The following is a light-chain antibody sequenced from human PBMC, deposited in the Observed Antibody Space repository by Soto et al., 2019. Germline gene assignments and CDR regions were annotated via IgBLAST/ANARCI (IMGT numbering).Light chain of an antibody. J-gene: IGLJ2*01. CDR2: GVT. V-gene: IGLV2-14*01. Sequence: QSALTQPASVSGSPGQSITISCTGTSSDVGGYNYVSWYQQHPGKAPKLMIYGVTNRPSGVSNRFSGSKSGNTASLTISGLQAEDEADYYCSSYTSSTTLSVVFGGGTK. CDR3: SSYTSSTTLSVV. CDR1: SSDVGGYNY.